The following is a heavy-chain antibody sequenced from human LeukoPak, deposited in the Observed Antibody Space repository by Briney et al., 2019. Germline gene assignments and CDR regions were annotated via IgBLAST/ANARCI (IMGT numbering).Heavy chain of an antibody. V-gene: IGHV4-34*01. CDR1: GGSFSGYY. CDR3: ARGPCLWASCYRRFDY. CDR2: INHSGST. J-gene: IGHJ4*02. Sequence: SETLSLTCAVYGGSFSGYYWRWIRQPPGKGLEWIGEINHSGSTNYNPSLKSRVTISVDTSKNQFSLKLSSVTAADTAVYYCARGPCLWASCYRRFDYWGQGTLVTVSS. D-gene: IGHD2-2*02.